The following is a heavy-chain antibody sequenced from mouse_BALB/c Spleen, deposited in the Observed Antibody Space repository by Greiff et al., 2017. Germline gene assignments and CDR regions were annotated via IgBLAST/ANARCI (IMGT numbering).Heavy chain of an antibody. J-gene: IGHJ2*01. CDR3: TREDYYGRYFDY. Sequence: QVQLQQSGAELVRPGTSVKISCKASGYTFTNYWLGWVKQRPGHGLEWIGDIYPGGGYTNYNEKFKGKATLTADTSSSTAYMQLSSLTSEDSAVYFCTREDYYGRYFDYWGQGTTLTVSS. D-gene: IGHD1-1*01. V-gene: IGHV1-63*02. CDR1: GYTFTNYW. CDR2: IYPGGGYT.